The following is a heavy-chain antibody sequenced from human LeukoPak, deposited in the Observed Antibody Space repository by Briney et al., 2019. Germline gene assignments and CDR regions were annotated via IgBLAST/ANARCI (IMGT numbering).Heavy chain of an antibody. CDR2: ISSSSSYT. V-gene: IGHV3-21*01. D-gene: IGHD2-2*01. J-gene: IGHJ6*02. CDR1: GFTFSSYS. Sequence: GGSLRLSCAASGFTFSSYSMNWVRQAPGKGLEWVSSISSSSSYTYYADSVKGRFTISRDNAKNSLYLQMNSLRAEDTAVYYCARGGFVVVPAAIYYYYGMDVWGQGTTVTVSS. CDR3: ARGGFVVVPAAIYYYYGMDV.